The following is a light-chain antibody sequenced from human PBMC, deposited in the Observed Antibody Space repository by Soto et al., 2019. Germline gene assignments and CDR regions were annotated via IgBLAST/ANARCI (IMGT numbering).Light chain of an antibody. CDR1: SSDVGGYNY. Sequence: QSALTQPASVSGSPGQSITISCTGTSSDVGGYNYVSWYQHHPGKVPKLMIYEVSNRPSGVSNRFSGSKSGNTASLTISGLQAEDEADYYCTSSTSSRTVVFGGGTKVTVL. CDR3: TSSTSSRTVV. J-gene: IGLJ2*01. CDR2: EVS. V-gene: IGLV2-14*01.